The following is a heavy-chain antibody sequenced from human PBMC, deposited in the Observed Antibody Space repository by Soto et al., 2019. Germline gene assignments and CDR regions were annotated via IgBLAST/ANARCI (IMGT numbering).Heavy chain of an antibody. CDR3: AKDLEGNTGY. CDR2: ISHDRIIK. V-gene: IGHV3-30*18. CDR1: GFTFRTYG. D-gene: IGHD5-18*01. Sequence: PVGSGRISCAASGFTFRTYGMHCVRQAPCKWMEWVAVISHDRIIKNYAASVKGRFTISRDNSKNTLYLQMNSLRAEDTAVHYCAKDLEGNTGYWGQGTLVTVSS. J-gene: IGHJ4*02.